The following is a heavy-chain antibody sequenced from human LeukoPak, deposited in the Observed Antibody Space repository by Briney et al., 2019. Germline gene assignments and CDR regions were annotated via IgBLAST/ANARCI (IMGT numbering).Heavy chain of an antibody. J-gene: IGHJ4*02. CDR1: GFTFSSYE. CDR2: ISSSGSTI. V-gene: IGHV3-48*03. D-gene: IGHD4/OR15-4a*01. Sequence: GGSLRLSCAASGFTFSSYEMNWVRQAPGKGLEWVSYISSSGSTIYYADSVKGRFTISRDNAKNSLYLQMNSLRADDTAVYYCARRAGAYSHPYDYWGQGTLVTVSS. CDR3: ARRAGAYSHPYDY.